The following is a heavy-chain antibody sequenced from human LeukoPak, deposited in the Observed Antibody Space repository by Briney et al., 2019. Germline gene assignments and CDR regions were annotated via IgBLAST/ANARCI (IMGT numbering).Heavy chain of an antibody. CDR2: IVVGSGNT. J-gene: IGHJ6*02. Sequence: SVKVSCKASGFTFTSSAMQWMRQARGQRLEWIGWIVVGSGNTNYAQKFQERVTITRDMSTSTAYMELSSLRSEDTAVYYCAATTFSSTSGDGMDVWGQGTTVTVSS. CDR3: AATTFSSTSGDGMDV. CDR1: GFTFTSSA. D-gene: IGHD2-2*01. V-gene: IGHV1-58*02.